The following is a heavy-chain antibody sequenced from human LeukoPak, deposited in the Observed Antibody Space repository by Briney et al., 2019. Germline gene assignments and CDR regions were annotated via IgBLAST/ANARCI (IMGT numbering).Heavy chain of an antibody. CDR1: GFTFSSYA. V-gene: IGHV3-23*01. CDR2: ISGSGGST. J-gene: IGHJ4*02. CDR3: AKDRYFDWLALLFDY. Sequence: GGSLRLSCAASGFTFSSYAMSWVRQAPGKGLEWVSAISGSGGSTYYADSVKGRFTTSRDNSKNTLYLQMSSLRAEDTAVYYCAKDRYFDWLALLFDYCGQGTLVTVSS. D-gene: IGHD3-9*01.